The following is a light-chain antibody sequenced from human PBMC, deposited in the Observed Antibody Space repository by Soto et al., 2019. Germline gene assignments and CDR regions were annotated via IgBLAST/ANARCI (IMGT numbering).Light chain of an antibody. J-gene: IGLJ2*01. CDR3: SSYTTSNTLV. Sequence: QSALTQPASVSGSPGQSITISCTGTSSDVGAYNFVSWYQQHPGKAPKLMIDDVTNRPSVVSSRFSGSKSGNTASLAISGLQAEDEADYYCSSYTTSNTLVFGGGTTLTVL. CDR2: DVT. CDR1: SSDVGAYNF. V-gene: IGLV2-14*03.